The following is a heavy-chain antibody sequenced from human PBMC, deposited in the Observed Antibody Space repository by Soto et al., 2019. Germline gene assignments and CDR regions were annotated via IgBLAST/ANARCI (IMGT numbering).Heavy chain of an antibody. V-gene: IGHV2-26*01. CDR1: GFSLSNAGMG. CDR2: IFSSDEK. CDR3: ARAVDRAISDIWFDP. D-gene: IGHD5-18*01. Sequence: SGPTLVNPTEILTLTCTVSGFSLSNAGMGVSWIRQPPGKALEWLAHIFSSDEKSYRTSLETRLTVSKDTSKSQVVLTMTNMDPLDTATYYCARAVDRAISDIWFDPWGQGTQVTVSS. J-gene: IGHJ5*02.